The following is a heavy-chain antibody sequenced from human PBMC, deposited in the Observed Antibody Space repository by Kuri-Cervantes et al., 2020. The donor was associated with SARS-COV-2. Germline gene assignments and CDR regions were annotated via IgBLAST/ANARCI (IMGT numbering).Heavy chain of an antibody. Sequence: GESLKISCAASGFTFSDYYMSWIRQAPGKGLEWVSYISSSSSYTNYADSVKGRFTISRDNAKNSLYLQMNSLRAEDTAVYYCARDVVDIYDFWSGYYTGYYYYGMDVWGQGNTVTVSS. V-gene: IGHV3-11*06. CDR1: GFTFSDYY. CDR3: ARDVVDIYDFWSGYYTGYYYYGMDV. CDR2: ISSSSSYT. J-gene: IGHJ6*02. D-gene: IGHD3-3*01.